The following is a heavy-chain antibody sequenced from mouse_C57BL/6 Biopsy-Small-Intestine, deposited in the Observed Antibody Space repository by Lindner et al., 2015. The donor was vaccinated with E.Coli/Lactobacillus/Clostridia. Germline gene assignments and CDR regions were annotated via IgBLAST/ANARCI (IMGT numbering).Heavy chain of an antibody. D-gene: IGHD2-3*01. CDR3: ARDSDPVEMATIGSLDY. CDR2: IIPIFGTA. V-gene: IGHV1-81*01. J-gene: IGHJ4*01. CDR1: GDTFRSYA. Sequence: SVKVSCKASGDTFRSYAISWVRQAPGQGLEWMGGIIPIFGTANYAQRFQGRVTITADESTSTAYMELSSLRSDDTAIYYCARDSDPVEMATIGSLDYWGQGTLVTVSS.